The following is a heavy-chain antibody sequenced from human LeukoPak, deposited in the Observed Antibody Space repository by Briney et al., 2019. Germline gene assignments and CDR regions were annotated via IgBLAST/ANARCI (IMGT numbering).Heavy chain of an antibody. D-gene: IGHD2-21*02. CDR1: GFTFSNYA. V-gene: IGHV3-23*01. J-gene: IGHJ4*02. CDR2: ISGTSGTI. CDR3: AKRLGDPRAFDY. Sequence: GGSLRLSCAASGFTFSNYAMSWVRQAPGKGLEWVSGISGTSGTINYASPVKGRFTISRDNSKNTLYLQMNSLRVDDMAVYYCAKRLGDPRAFDYWGQGTLVTVSS.